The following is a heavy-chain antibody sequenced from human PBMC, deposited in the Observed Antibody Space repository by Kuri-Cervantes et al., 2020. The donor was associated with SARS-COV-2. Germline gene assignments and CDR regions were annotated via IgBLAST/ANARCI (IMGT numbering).Heavy chain of an antibody. J-gene: IGHJ4*02. D-gene: IGHD3-3*01. CDR1: GFTFDDYG. CDR2: INWNGGST. CDR3: ARKRNNYDFWSGPIYYFDY. Sequence: GESLKISCAASGFTFDDYGMSWVRQAPGKGLEWVSGINWNGGSTGYADPVKGRFTISRDNAKNSLYLQMNSLRAEDTAVYYCARKRNNYDFWSGPIYYFDYWGQGTLVTVSS. V-gene: IGHV3-20*04.